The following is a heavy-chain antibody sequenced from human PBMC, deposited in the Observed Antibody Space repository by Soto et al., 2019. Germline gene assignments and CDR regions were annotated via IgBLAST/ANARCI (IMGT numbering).Heavy chain of an antibody. CDR2: INHSGST. CDR1: GGSFSGYY. V-gene: IGHV4-34*01. D-gene: IGHD3-10*01. J-gene: IGHJ6*02. Sequence: SETLSLTCAVYGGSFSGYYWSWIRQPPGKGLEGIGEINHSGSTNYNPSLKSRVTISVDTSKNQFSLKLSSVTAADTAVYYCARGELLWFGERGYYYYYGMDVRGQGTTVTVSS. CDR3: ARGELLWFGERGYYYYYGMDV.